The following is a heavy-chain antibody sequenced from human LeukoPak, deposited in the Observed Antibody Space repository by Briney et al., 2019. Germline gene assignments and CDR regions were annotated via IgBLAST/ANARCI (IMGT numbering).Heavy chain of an antibody. CDR1: GFTFSSYS. V-gene: IGHV3-21*01. J-gene: IGHJ4*02. D-gene: IGHD3-10*01. CDR3: ARGSPPGLFDY. CDR2: ISSSSSYI. Sequence: GGSLRLSCAASGFTFSSYSMNWVRQAPGKGLEWVSSISSSSSYIYYAGSVKGRFTISRDNAKNSLYLQMNSLRAEDTAVYYCARGSPPGLFDYWGQGILVTVSS.